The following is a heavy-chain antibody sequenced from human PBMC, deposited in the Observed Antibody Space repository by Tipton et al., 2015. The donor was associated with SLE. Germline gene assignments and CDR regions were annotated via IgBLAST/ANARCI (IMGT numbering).Heavy chain of an antibody. CDR1: GFTFGDYA. V-gene: IGHV3-49*03. J-gene: IGHJ4*02. CDR3: TRKAYGAPFYDY. CDR2: IRSKAYGGTT. D-gene: IGHD4-17*01. Sequence: SLRLSCTASGFTFGDYAMSWFRQAPGKGLEWVGFIRSKAYGGTTEYAASVKGRFTISRDDSKSIAYLQMNSLKTEDTAVYYCTRKAYGAPFYDYWAQGHLVTVSS.